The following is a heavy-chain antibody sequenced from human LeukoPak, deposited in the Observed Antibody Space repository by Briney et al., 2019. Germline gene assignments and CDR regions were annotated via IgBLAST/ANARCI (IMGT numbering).Heavy chain of an antibody. CDR1: GGSISSYY. J-gene: IGHJ4*02. CDR2: IYYSGST. CDR3: ARGKRYDSSSIDY. Sequence: SETLSLTCTVSGGSISSYYRSWIRQPPGKGLEWIGYIYYSGSTNYNPSLKSRVTISVDTTKNQISLKLSSVTAADTAVYYCARGKRYDSSSIDYWGQGTLVTVSS. D-gene: IGHD3-22*01. V-gene: IGHV4-59*01.